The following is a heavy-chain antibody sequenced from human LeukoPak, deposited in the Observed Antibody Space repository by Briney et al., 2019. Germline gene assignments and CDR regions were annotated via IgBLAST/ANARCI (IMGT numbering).Heavy chain of an antibody. D-gene: IGHD2-21*02. CDR3: ARGLGMTSHFDY. J-gene: IGHJ4*02. V-gene: IGHV1-24*01. Sequence: ASVKVSCKVSGYTLTELSMHWVRQAPGKGLEWVGGFDPEDGETIYAQKYQGRVTMTEDTSTDTAYMELSSLRSEDTAVYYCARGLGMTSHFDYWGQGTLVTVSS. CDR2: FDPEDGET. CDR1: GYTLTELS.